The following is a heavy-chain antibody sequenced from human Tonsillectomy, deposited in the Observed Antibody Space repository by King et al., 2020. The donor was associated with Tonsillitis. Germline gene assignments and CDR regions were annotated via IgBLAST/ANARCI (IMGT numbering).Heavy chain of an antibody. Sequence: VQLVESGAEVKRPGASVKISCKASGFDVGPHYMHWVRQAPGQGLEWMGIINPSGDSTTYAQKFQARVAMTRDASTSTVYMELRTLRSEDPAVYFCARETRGSYRAFDVWGQGTMVTVSS. D-gene: IGHD1-26*01. V-gene: IGHV1-46*01. CDR2: INPSGDST. CDR1: GFDVGPHY. J-gene: IGHJ3*01. CDR3: ARETRGSYRAFDV.